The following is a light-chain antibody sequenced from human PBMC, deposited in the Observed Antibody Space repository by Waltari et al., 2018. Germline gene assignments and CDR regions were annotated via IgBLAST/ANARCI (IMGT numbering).Light chain of an antibody. CDR2: DAS. J-gene: IGKJ2*01. V-gene: IGKV1-33*01. CDR1: HDITNY. CDR3: QQYDTFPDT. Sequence: DFQMTQSPSSLSASLGDRVTITCQTSHDITNYLNWYHQKPGQAPKLLISDASSLKTGVPARFSGTGSGTHFTFTISNLQPEDIGTYYCQQYDTFPDTFGQGTKLEMK.